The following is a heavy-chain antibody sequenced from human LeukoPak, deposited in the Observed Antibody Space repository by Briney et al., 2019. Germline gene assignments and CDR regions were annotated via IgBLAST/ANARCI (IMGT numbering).Heavy chain of an antibody. CDR1: GYSFTSYW. Sequence: GESLKISCKGSGYSFTSYWIGWVRQMPGKGLEWMGIIYPGDSDTRYSPSFQGQVTISADKSISTAYLQWSSLKASDTAMYYCARTYYLDSSGYSPQFDYWGQGTLVTVSS. CDR2: IYPGDSDT. D-gene: IGHD3-22*01. J-gene: IGHJ4*02. CDR3: ARTYYLDSSGYSPQFDY. V-gene: IGHV5-51*01.